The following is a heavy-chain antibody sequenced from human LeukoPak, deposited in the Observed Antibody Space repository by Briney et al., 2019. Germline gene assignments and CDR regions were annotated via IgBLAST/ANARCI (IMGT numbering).Heavy chain of an antibody. Sequence: ASVKVSCKASGGTFSSYAISWVRQAPGQGLEWMGGIVPIFGTANYARKFQGRVTITADESTSTAYMELSSLRSEDTAVYYCARVKKFGESMTDWGQGTLVTVSS. CDR2: IVPIFGTA. CDR1: GGTFSSYA. V-gene: IGHV1-69*01. J-gene: IGHJ4*02. CDR3: ARVKKFGESMTD. D-gene: IGHD3-10*01.